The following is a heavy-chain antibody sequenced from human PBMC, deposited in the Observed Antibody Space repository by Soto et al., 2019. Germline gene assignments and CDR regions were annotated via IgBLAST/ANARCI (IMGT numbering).Heavy chain of an antibody. CDR2: IIPIFGTA. D-gene: IGHD3-10*01. J-gene: IGHJ4*02. Sequence: GASVKVSCKASGGTFSSYAISWVRQAPGQGLEWMGGIIPIFGTANYAQKFQGRVTITADESTDTAYMELSSLRSEDTAVYYCATPGRLGTASCFDYWGQGTLVTVSS. CDR3: ATPGRLGTASCFDY. CDR1: GGTFSSYA. V-gene: IGHV1-69*13.